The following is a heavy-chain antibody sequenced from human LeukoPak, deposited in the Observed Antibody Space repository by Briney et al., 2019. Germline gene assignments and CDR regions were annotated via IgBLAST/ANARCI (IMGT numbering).Heavy chain of an antibody. V-gene: IGHV4-59*02. CDR2: IYYSGST. CDR1: GGSVSGHY. J-gene: IGHJ4*02. Sequence: PSETLSLTCGVYGGSVSGHYWSWIRQPPGKGLEWIGYIYYSGSTNYNPSLRSRLTISVDTSKNQFSLKLSSVTAADTAVYYCAREDRYSYGWGQGTLVTVSS. D-gene: IGHD5-18*01. CDR3: AREDRYSYG.